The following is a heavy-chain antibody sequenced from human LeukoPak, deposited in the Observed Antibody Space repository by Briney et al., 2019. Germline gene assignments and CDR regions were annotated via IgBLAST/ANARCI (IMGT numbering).Heavy chain of an antibody. J-gene: IGHJ5*02. CDR3: AREDTTKGFDP. Sequence: ASVKVSCKASGYTFTSYGISWVRQAPGQGLEWMGWISAYNGNTNYAQKFQGRVTMTRDTSISTAYMELSRLRSDDTAVYYCAREDTTKGFDPWGQGTLVTVSS. D-gene: IGHD4-17*01. CDR2: ISAYNGNT. CDR1: GYTFTSYG. V-gene: IGHV1-18*01.